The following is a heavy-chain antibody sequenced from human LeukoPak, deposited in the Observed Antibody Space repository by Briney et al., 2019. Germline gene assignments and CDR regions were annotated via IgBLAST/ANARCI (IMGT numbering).Heavy chain of an antibody. D-gene: IGHD3-3*01. CDR2: IYYSGST. V-gene: IGHV4-39*01. CDR1: GGSISSSSYY. J-gene: IGHJ6*03. Sequence: PSETLSLTCTVSGGSISSSSYYWGWIRQPPGKGLEWIGSIYYSGSTYYNPSLKSRVTISVDTSKNQFSLKPSSVTAADTAVYYCASPPARITIFGVVTPEHYYYYMGVWGKGTTVTVSS. CDR3: ASPPARITIFGVVTPEHYYYYMGV.